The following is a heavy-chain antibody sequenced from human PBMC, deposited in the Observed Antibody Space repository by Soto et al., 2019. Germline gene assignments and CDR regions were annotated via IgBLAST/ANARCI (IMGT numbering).Heavy chain of an antibody. V-gene: IGHV4-34*01. CDR1: SGTLTDHH. J-gene: IGHJ6*01. D-gene: IGHD5-18*01. CDR3: PRGKPSGYRFGRRNFFYNGLDV. Sequence: SETLSLTCGAFSGTLTDHHWTWIRQTPGKGLEWIGEINHSGITDYTPSLKSRVTLSLDTSKHQLCLKLTALSAADTAAYYWPRGKPSGYRFGRRNFFYNGLDVWEPGTTVTVAS. CDR2: INHSGIT.